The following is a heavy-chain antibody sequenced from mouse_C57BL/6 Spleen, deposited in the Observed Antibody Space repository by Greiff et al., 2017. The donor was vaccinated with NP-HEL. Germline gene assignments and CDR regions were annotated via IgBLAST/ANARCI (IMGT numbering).Heavy chain of an antibody. Sequence: DVKLQESGAELVRPGASVKLSCTASGFNIKDDYMHWVKQRPEQGLEWIGWIDPENGDTEYASKFQGKATITADTSSNTAYLQLSSLTSEDTAVYYCTTGGYRSHFDYWGQSTTLTVSS. CDR2: IDPENGDT. J-gene: IGHJ2*01. V-gene: IGHV14-4*01. D-gene: IGHD2-2*01. CDR1: GFNIKDDY. CDR3: TTGGYRSHFDY.